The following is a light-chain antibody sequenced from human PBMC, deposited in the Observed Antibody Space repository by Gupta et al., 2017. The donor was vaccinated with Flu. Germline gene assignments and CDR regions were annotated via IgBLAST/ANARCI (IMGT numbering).Light chain of an antibody. J-gene: IGLJ3*02. CDR1: SSNIGAAYD. CDR2: GNN. V-gene: IGLV1-40*01. CDR3: QSYDSSLSGWV. Sequence: QSVLTQPPSVSGAPGQRVTISCTGSSSNIGAAYDVHWYQQVPGTAPKLLIYGNNNRPSGVPDRFSGSKSGTSASLAITGLQAEDEADYYCQSYDSSLSGWVFGGGTKLTVL.